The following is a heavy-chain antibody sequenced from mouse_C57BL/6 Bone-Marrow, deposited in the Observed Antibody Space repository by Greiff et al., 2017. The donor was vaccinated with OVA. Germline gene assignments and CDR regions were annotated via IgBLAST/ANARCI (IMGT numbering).Heavy chain of an antibody. D-gene: IGHD1-1*01. J-gene: IGHJ1*03. V-gene: IGHV1-77*01. CDR1: GYTFTDYY. CDR3: ARSITTVVATPYWYFDV. CDR2: IGPGSGST. Sequence: QVQLQQSGAELVKPGASVKISCKASGYTFTDYYINWVKQRPGQGLEWIGKIGPGSGSTYYNEKFKGKATLTADKSSSTAYMQLSSLTSEDSAVYFCARSITTVVATPYWYFDVWGTGTTVTVSS.